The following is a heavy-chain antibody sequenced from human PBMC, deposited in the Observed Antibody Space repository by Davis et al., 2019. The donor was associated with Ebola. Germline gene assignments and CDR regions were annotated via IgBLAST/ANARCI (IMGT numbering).Heavy chain of an antibody. D-gene: IGHD2-2*02. J-gene: IGHJ4*02. CDR2: INPNSGGT. V-gene: IGHV1-2*04. Sequence: ASVKVSCKASGYTFTSYYMHWVRQAPGQGLEWMGWINPNSGGTNYAQKFQGWVTMTRDTSISTAYMELSRLRSDDTAVYYCARDAYCSSTSCYTGWYFDYWGQGTLVTVSS. CDR1: GYTFTSYY. CDR3: ARDAYCSSTSCYTGWYFDY.